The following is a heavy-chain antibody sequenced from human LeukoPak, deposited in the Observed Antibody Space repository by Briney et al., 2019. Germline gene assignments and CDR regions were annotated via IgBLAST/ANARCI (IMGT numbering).Heavy chain of an antibody. D-gene: IGHD3-10*01. Sequence: PGGSLRLSCAASGFTFSSYWMNWVRQAPGKGLEWVANMKQDGGERYYVDSVKGRFTISRDNAKNSLYLQMNSLRAEDTAVYYCARDGVGAFDTWGQGTMVTVSS. V-gene: IGHV3-7*04. CDR1: GFTFSSYW. CDR2: MKQDGGER. J-gene: IGHJ3*02. CDR3: ARDGVGAFDT.